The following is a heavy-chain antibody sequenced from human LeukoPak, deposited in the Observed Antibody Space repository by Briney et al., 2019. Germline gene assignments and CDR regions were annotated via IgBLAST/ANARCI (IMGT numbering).Heavy chain of an antibody. D-gene: IGHD3-16*01. V-gene: IGHV3-7*03. CDR3: ARDGFGTGSN. Sequence: PGGSLRLSCAASGLAFSNYWMDWVRQAPGKGLEWVANIKQDGSEKNYVDSVKGRFIISRDNAKNPLYLQMNTLRADDTAVYYRARDGFGTGSNWGQGTLVTVSS. CDR1: GLAFSNYW. J-gene: IGHJ4*02. CDR2: IKQDGSEK.